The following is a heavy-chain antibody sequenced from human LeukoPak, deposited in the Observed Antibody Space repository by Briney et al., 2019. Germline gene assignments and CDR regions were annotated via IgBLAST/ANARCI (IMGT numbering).Heavy chain of an antibody. J-gene: IGHJ4*02. D-gene: IGHD2-2*01. Sequence: GGSLGLSCAASGFTFSSYAMSWVRQAPGKGLEWVSAISGSGGSTYYADSVKGRFTISRDNSKNTLYLQMNSLRAEDTAVYYCAKSTSVPAAIPYYFDYWGQGTLVTVSS. CDR1: GFTFSSYA. CDR3: AKSTSVPAAIPYYFDY. CDR2: ISGSGGST. V-gene: IGHV3-23*01.